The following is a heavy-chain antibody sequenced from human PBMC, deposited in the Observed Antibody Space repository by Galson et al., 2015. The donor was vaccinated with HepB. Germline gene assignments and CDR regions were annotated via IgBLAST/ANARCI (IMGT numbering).Heavy chain of an antibody. CDR1: GFTLSSYS. D-gene: IGHD3-22*01. Sequence: SLRLSCAASGFTLSSYSMNWVRQAPGKGLEWVSYMSGISSTIYYADSVKGRFTISRDDAKNSLYLQMNSLRAEDTAVYYCARESIYYDTSGYLKRGNYLDYWGQGTLLAVSS. CDR2: MSGISSTI. J-gene: IGHJ4*02. CDR3: ARESIYYDTSGYLKRGNYLDY. V-gene: IGHV3-48*01.